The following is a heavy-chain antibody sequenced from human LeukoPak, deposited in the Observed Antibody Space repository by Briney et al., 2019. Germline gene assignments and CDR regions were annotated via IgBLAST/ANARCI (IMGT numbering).Heavy chain of an antibody. CDR3: TTGRYFAEYYFDY. D-gene: IGHD3-9*01. CDR2: IKSKTDGGTT. V-gene: IGHV3-15*01. Sequence: GGSLRLSCAASGFTFSNAWMSWVRQAPGKGLEWVGRIKSKTDGGTTDYAAPVKGRFTISRDDSKNTLYLQMNSLKTEDTAVYYCTTGRYFAEYYFDYWGQGTLVTVSS. J-gene: IGHJ4*02. CDR1: GFTFSNAW.